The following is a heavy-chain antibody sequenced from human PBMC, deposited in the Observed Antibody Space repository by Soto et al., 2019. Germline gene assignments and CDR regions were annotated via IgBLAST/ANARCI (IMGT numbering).Heavy chain of an antibody. Sequence: ASVKVSCKASGYTLTNYYLHWVRQAPGVGLEWMGVINPGGGSISYAQKLQGRVTMTTDTSTSTAYMELRSLRSDDTAVYYCARAYCSSTSCSTDYWGQGTLVTVS. CDR2: INPGGGSI. V-gene: IGHV1-46*01. J-gene: IGHJ4*02. CDR3: ARAYCSSTSCSTDY. CDR1: GYTLTNYY. D-gene: IGHD2-2*02.